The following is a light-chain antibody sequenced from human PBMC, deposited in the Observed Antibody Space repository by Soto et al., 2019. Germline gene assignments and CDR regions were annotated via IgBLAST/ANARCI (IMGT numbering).Light chain of an antibody. Sequence: EIVMTQSPGTLSVSPGERSTLSCLASPSISGNLVWYQQKPGQAHRLLIYGASTRATGVTARFSGSGSGTEFTLTISSLQSEDFALYYCQQYNNWPLTVGGGTQVEI. V-gene: IGKV3-15*01. CDR2: GAS. J-gene: IGKJ4*01. CDR1: PSISGN. CDR3: QQYNNWPLT.